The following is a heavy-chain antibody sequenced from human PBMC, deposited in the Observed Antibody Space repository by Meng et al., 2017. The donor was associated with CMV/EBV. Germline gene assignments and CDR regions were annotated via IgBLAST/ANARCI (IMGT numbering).Heavy chain of an antibody. CDR2: INNSGST. CDR1: GGSFSGYY. J-gene: IGHJ4*02. CDR3: ARGRPPGYSYGGYFDY. Sequence: YGGSFSGYYWSWIRQPPGKGLEWIGEINNSGSTNYNPSLKSRVTISVDTSKNQFSLKLSSVTAADTAVYYCARGRPPGYSYGGYFDYWGQGTLVTVSS. D-gene: IGHD5-18*01. V-gene: IGHV4-34*01.